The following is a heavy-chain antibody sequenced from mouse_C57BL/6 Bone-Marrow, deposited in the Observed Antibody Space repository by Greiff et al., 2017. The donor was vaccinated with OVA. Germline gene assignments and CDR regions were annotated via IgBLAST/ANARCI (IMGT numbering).Heavy chain of an antibody. V-gene: IGHV1-52*01. CDR1: GYTFTSYW. CDR2: IDPSDSET. CDR3: ARRGGVNWDEDAMDY. Sequence: QVQLQQPGAELVRPGSSVKLSCKASGYTFTSYWMHWVKQRPIQGLEWIGNIDPSDSETHYNQKFKDKATLTVDKSSSTAYMQLSSLTSEDSAVYYCARRGGVNWDEDAMDYWGQGTSVTVSS. D-gene: IGHD4-1*01. J-gene: IGHJ4*01.